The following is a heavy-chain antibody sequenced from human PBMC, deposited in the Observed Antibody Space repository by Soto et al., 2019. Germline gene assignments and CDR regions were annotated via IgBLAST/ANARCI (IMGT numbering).Heavy chain of an antibody. CDR1: GGSISSGGYF. Sequence: QVQLQESGPGLVKPSQTLSLTCTVSGGSISSGGYFWSWIRQHPGKGLEWIGFIYYSGSTYYNPSLQSRVTISGDTSKNQSSLKLSSVTAADTAVYYCAREGAAPYYYYGMDVWGQGTTVTVSS. CDR3: AREGAAPYYYYGMDV. V-gene: IGHV4-31*03. J-gene: IGHJ6*02. CDR2: IYYSGST. D-gene: IGHD6-6*01.